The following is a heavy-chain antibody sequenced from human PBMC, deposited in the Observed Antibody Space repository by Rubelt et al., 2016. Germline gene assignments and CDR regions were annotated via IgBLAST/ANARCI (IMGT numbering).Heavy chain of an antibody. CDR2: ISPIFGTT. D-gene: IGHD3-10*01. V-gene: IGHV1-69*01. J-gene: IGHJ5*02. Sequence: QVQLVQSGAEVKKPGSSVKVSCTASGGTFDNYAISWVRQAPGQGLAWIGGISPIFGTTNYAQKLQGSLTITAYEATSTAYMELSSLRSEDTSIYYGARDRYYAERGVYFEAGTWGQGTQVTVSS. CDR3: ARDRYYAERGVYFEAGT. CDR1: GGTFDNYA.